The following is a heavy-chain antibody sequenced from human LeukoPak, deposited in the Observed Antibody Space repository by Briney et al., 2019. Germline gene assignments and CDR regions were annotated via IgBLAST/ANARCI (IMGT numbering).Heavy chain of an antibody. CDR2: IYYSGST. J-gene: IGHJ5*02. D-gene: IGHD5-18*01. CDR3: ARTTAMVTRYWFDP. Sequence: SETLSLTCTVSGVSISSSSYYWSWIRQPPGKGLEWIGSIYYSGSTYYNPSLKSRVTISVDTSKNQFSLKLSSVTAADTAVYYCARTTAMVTRYWFDPWGQGTLVTVSS. CDR1: GVSISSSSYY. V-gene: IGHV4-39*01.